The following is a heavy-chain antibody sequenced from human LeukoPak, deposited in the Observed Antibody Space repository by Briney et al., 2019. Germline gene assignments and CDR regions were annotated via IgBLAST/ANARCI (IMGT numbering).Heavy chain of an antibody. CDR1: GFTFSSFG. J-gene: IGHJ4*02. D-gene: IGHD3-10*01. Sequence: GGSPRLSCATTGFTFSSFGMHWVRQAPGKGLECVAFIRYDGSNNYYADSVKGRFTISRDNSKNTLYLQMNSLRAEDTAVYYCAKDASGSGSYYNERAYYRDYWGQGTLVTVSS. V-gene: IGHV3-30*02. CDR2: IRYDGSNN. CDR3: AKDASGSGSYYNERAYYRDY.